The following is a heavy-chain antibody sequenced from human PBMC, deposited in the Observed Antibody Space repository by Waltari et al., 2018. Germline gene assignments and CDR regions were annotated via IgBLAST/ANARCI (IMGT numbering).Heavy chain of an antibody. CDR3: ARAGDSYGYGEYYFDY. D-gene: IGHD5-18*01. CDR1: GGSFSGYY. Sequence: QVQLQQWGAGLLKPSEILSLTCAVYGGSFSGYYWSWIRQPPGKGLEWIGEINHSGSTNYNPSLKSRVTISVDTSKNQFSLKLSSVTAADTAVYYCARAGDSYGYGEYYFDYWGQGTLVTVSS. J-gene: IGHJ4*02. V-gene: IGHV4-34*01. CDR2: INHSGST.